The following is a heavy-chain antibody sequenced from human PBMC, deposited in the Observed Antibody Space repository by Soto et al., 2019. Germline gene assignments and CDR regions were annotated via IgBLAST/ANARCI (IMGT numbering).Heavy chain of an antibody. CDR1: GFTFSNFG. V-gene: IGHV3-30*18. D-gene: IGHD6-19*01. CDR2: VSYDEVNK. Sequence: QVHLLESGGGVVQPGRSLRLSCVGSGFTFSNFGIHWVRQAPGKGLEWLAVVSYDEVNKFYADSVRGRFTISRDNSKDTVYLQINSLRREDTAMFFCEKVMTEYSGVAIDHWGQGTLVTVSS. CDR3: EKVMTEYSGVAIDH. J-gene: IGHJ4*02.